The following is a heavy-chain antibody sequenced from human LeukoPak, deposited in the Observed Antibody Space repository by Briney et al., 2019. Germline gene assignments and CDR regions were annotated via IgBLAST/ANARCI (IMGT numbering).Heavy chain of an antibody. J-gene: IGHJ5*02. CDR3: ARDRPQQLSTWFDP. CDR1: GGTLSSYA. V-gene: IGHV1-69*13. Sequence: ASVKVSCKASGGTLSSYAISWVRQAPGQGLEWMGGIIPIFGTANYAQKFQGRVTITADESTSTAYMELSSLRSEDTAVYYCARDRPQQLSTWFDPWGQGTLVTVSS. D-gene: IGHD6-13*01. CDR2: IIPIFGTA.